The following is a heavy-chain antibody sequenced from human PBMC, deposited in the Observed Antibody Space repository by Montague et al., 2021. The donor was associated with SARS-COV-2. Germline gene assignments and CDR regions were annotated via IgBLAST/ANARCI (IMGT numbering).Heavy chain of an antibody. J-gene: IGHJ4*02. CDR1: GFTFSPYA. CDR2: MSHDGNYE. D-gene: IGHD6-19*01. Sequence: SLRLSCAASGFTFSPYAIHWVRQAPGKGLEWVAIMSHDGNYEHYADSVXGLFTISRDSSKNTLHLQMNSLTAEDTAVYYCAVQPRDSSAWHPFDHWGQGTLVTVSS. V-gene: IGHV3-33*01. CDR3: AVQPRDSSAWHPFDH.